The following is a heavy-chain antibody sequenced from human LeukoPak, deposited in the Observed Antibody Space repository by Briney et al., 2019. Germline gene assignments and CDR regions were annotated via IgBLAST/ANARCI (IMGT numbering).Heavy chain of an antibody. J-gene: IGHJ4*02. Sequence: GRSLRLSCAASGFTFSSYAMHWVRQAPGKGLEWVAVISYDGSNKYYADSVKGRFTISRDNSKNTLYLQMNSLRAEDTAVYYCANRVMVTSGFDYWGQGTLVTVSS. CDR3: ANRVMVTSGFDY. CDR1: GFTFSSYA. V-gene: IGHV3-30*04. CDR2: ISYDGSNK. D-gene: IGHD3-16*01.